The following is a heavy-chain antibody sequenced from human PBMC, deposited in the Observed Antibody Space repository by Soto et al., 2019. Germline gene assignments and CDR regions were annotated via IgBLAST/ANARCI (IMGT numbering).Heavy chain of an antibody. CDR2: INSDGSST. J-gene: IGHJ3*02. Sequence: GGSLRLSCAASGFAFSSYWMHWVRQAPGKGLVWVSRINSDGSSTNYADSVKGRFTISRDNAKNSLYLQMNSLRAEDTAVYYCARADIVRATTSAFDIWGQGTMVTVSS. V-gene: IGHV3-74*01. CDR1: GFAFSSYW. D-gene: IGHD1-26*01. CDR3: ARADIVRATTSAFDI.